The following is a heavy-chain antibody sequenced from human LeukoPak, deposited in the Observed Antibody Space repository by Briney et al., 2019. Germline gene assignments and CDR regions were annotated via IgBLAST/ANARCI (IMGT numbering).Heavy chain of an antibody. CDR2: ISSSGSTI. J-gene: IGHJ3*02. CDR1: GFTFSSYE. D-gene: IGHD3-9*01. V-gene: IGHV3-48*03. Sequence: GGSLRLSCAASGFTFSSYEMNWVRQAPGKGLEWVSYISSSGSTIYYADSVKGRFTISRDNSKNTLYLQMNSLRAEDTAVYYCAKDILTGPYPGHDAFDIWGQGTMVTVSS. CDR3: AKDILTGPYPGHDAFDI.